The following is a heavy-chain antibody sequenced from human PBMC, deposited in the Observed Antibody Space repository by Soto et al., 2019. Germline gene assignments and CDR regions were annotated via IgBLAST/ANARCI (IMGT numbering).Heavy chain of an antibody. V-gene: IGHV4-34*01. CDR1: GASFSGYY. D-gene: IGHD3-10*01. CDR2: INHSGST. CDR3: ARGCYGSGSYYSSWFDP. Sequence: PSETLSLTCTVSGASFSGYYWSWIRQPPGKGLEWIGEINHSGSTNYNPSLKSRVTISVDTSKNQFSLKLSSVTAADTAVYYCARGCYGSGSYYSSWFDPWGQGTLVTVSS. J-gene: IGHJ5*02.